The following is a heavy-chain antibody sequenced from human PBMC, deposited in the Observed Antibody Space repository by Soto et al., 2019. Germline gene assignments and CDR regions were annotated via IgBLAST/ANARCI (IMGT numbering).Heavy chain of an antibody. J-gene: IGHJ3*02. D-gene: IGHD2-8*01. CDR1: GYSFTSFW. CDR2: IDPSDSYT. CDR3: GAQYLRGMMVAFDI. Sequence: GESLKISCKGSGYSFTSFWISWVSQMPGKGLEWMGRIDPSDSYTNYSPSFQGHVTISADKSISTAYLQWSSLKASDTAMYYCGAQYLRGMMVAFDIWGQGTMVTVSS. V-gene: IGHV5-10-1*01.